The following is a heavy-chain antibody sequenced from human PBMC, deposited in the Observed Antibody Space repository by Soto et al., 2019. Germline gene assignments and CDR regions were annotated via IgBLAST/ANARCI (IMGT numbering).Heavy chain of an antibody. D-gene: IGHD6-19*01. CDR2: ISSNGGST. Sequence: GGSLRLSCAASGFTFSSYAMHWVRQAPGKGLEYVSAISSNGGSTYYANSVKGRFTISRDNSKNTLYLQMGSLRAEDMAVYYCAMIAVAVVDAFDIWGPGTMVTVS. CDR3: AMIAVAVVDAFDI. J-gene: IGHJ3*02. CDR1: GFTFSSYA. V-gene: IGHV3-64*01.